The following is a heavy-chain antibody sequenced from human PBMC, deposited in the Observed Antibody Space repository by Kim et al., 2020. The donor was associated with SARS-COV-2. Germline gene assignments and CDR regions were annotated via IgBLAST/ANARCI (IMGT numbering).Heavy chain of an antibody. CDR3: ARGSVVTPFIGDY. D-gene: IGHD2-21*02. Sequence: GGSLRLSCAASGFTFSSYSMNWVRQAPGKGLEWVSSISSSSSYIYYADSVKGRFTISRDNAKNSLYLQMNSLRAEDTAVYYCARGSVVTPFIGDYWGQGTLVTVSS. CDR1: GFTFSSYS. J-gene: IGHJ4*02. CDR2: ISSSSSYI. V-gene: IGHV3-21*01.